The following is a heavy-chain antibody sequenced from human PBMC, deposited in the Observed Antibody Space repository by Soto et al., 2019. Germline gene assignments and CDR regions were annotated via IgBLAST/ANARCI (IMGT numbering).Heavy chain of an antibody. CDR2: LNHNGSST. Sequence: EVQLVESGGGFVRPGGTLTLSCAASGFTFSHYWMHWVRQVPGRGLVWVSRLNHNGSSTNYAASVKGRFTISRDNAKNSLYLQTRSLRAEDTAIYYCVRSTSGCFDYWGQGAVVTVSS. D-gene: IGHD7-27*01. V-gene: IGHV3-74*01. CDR1: GFTFSHYW. J-gene: IGHJ4*02. CDR3: VRSTSGCFDY.